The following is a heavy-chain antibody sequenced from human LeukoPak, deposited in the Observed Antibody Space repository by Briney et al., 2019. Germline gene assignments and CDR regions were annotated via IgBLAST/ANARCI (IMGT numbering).Heavy chain of an antibody. Sequence: SETLSLTCAVCGGSFSGYYWSWIRQPPGKGLEWIGEINHSRSTNYNPSLKSRVTISVDTSKNQFSLKLSSITAADTAVYYCARGVSYGGNSVHYYYYMDVWGKGTTVIVSS. V-gene: IGHV4-34*01. CDR2: INHSRST. J-gene: IGHJ6*03. CDR1: GGSFSGYY. D-gene: IGHD4-23*01. CDR3: ARGVSYGGNSVHYYYYMDV.